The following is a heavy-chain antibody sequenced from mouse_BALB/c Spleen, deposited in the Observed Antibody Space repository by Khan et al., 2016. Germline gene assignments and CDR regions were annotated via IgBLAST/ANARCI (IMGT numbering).Heavy chain of an antibody. CDR1: GYTFTNYG. V-gene: IGHV9-3-1*01. CDR2: INTYTGEP. J-gene: IGHJ2*01. D-gene: IGHD1-1*01. CDR3: AKVGGGAHYFDY. Sequence: QIQLVQSGPELKKPGETVKISCKASGYTFTNYGMNWVKQAPGKGLKWMGWINTYTGEPTYADDFKGRFAFSLETSASTAYLQINNLKNEDTATYLGAKVGGGAHYFDYWGQGTTLTVSS.